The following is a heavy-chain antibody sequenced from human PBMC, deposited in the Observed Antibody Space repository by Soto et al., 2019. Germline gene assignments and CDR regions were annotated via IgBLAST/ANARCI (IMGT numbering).Heavy chain of an antibody. V-gene: IGHV3-23*01. J-gene: IGHJ4*02. CDR2: ASGSGSGT. CDR3: AKGRPGVAAAPDY. CDR1: GFTFSDFA. Sequence: GSLRLSCAASGFTFSDFAMAWVRQAPGKGLEWVSSASGSGSGTYYADSVKGRFTISRDNSKNTLFLHMTNLRAGDTALYFCAKGRPGVAAAPDYWGQGTLVTVSS. D-gene: IGHD2-21*01.